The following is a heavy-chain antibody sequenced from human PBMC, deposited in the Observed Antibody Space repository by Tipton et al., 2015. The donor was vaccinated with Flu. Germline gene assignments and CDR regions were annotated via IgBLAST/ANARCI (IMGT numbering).Heavy chain of an antibody. J-gene: IGHJ4*02. V-gene: IGHV3-43*01. CDR1: GFTFDDFT. Sequence: GSLRLSCAGSGFTFDDFTMHWVRQVPGKGLEWVALISWSGAGPVYADSVKGRFVISRDNSKNSLYLQLNSLSAEDTALYYCAKPVGGHFGDYGGFDSWGQGTLVTVSS. D-gene: IGHD4-17*01. CDR2: ISWSGAGP. CDR3: AKPVGGHFGDYGGFDS.